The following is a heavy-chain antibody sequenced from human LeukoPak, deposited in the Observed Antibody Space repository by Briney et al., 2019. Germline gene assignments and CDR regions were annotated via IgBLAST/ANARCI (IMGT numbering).Heavy chain of an antibody. Sequence: ASVKVSCKASGYTFTSYYMHWVRQAPGQGLEWMGIINPSGGSTSYAQKFQGRVTMTRDTSTSTVYMELSSLRSEATAVYYCAWGGPRWLQLAHDAFDIWGQGTMVTVSS. CDR1: GYTFTSYY. V-gene: IGHV1-46*01. D-gene: IGHD5-24*01. CDR2: INPSGGST. J-gene: IGHJ3*02. CDR3: AWGGPRWLQLAHDAFDI.